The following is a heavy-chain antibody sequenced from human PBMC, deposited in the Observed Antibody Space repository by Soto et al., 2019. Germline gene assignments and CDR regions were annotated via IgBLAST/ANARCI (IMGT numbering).Heavy chain of an antibody. V-gene: IGHV4-28*01. D-gene: IGHD1-26*01. CDR1: GYSISSSNW. J-gene: IGHJ4*02. CDR3: ARREIQGPIDY. Sequence: QVQLQESGPGLVKPSDTLSLTCAVSGYSISSSNWWGWIRQPPGKGLEWIGYIYYSGTTYYNTSLKSRVTMAVDTSKNQFSMKLTSVTAVDTAVYYCARREIQGPIDYWGQGTLVTVSS. CDR2: IYYSGTT.